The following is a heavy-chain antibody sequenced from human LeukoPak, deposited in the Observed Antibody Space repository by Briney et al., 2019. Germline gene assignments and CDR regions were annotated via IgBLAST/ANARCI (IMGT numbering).Heavy chain of an antibody. J-gene: IGHJ6*02. V-gene: IGHV4-59*08. D-gene: IGHD2-2*01. CDR3: ARGVCTSTSCFAGDYGMDV. CDR2: ISYSGST. CDR1: GGSISSYY. Sequence: SETLSLTCTVSGGSISSYYWSWIRQPPGKGLEWIGYISYSGSTKYNPSLKSRVTISEDTSKNHFSLKLGSVTAADTAVYYCARGVCTSTSCFAGDYGMDVWGQGTTVTVSS.